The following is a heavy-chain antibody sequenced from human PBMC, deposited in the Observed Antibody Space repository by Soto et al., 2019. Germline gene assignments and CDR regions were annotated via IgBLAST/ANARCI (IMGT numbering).Heavy chain of an antibody. D-gene: IGHD5-18*01. CDR1: GGSISSYY. J-gene: IGHJ4*02. Sequence: QVQLQESGPGLVKPSETLSLTCTVSGGSISSYYWSWIRQSPGKGLEWIGYIYYSGRTNYNPSLKRRVTISVDTSKNQFSLKLSSVTAADTAVYYCARRYGSCFDFWGQGTLVTVSS. CDR3: ARRYGSCFDF. CDR2: IYYSGRT. V-gene: IGHV4-59*08.